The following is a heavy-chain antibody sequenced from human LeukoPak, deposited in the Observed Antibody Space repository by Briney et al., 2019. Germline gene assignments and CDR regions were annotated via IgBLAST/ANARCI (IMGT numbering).Heavy chain of an antibody. Sequence: ASVKVSCKASGYTFTGYYMHWVRQAPGQGLEWMGWINPNSGGTNYAQKFQGWVTMTRDTSISTAYMELSRLRSDGTAVYYCARAVYYYYGSGSYFDYWGQGTLVTVSS. D-gene: IGHD3-10*01. CDR1: GYTFTGYY. V-gene: IGHV1-2*04. CDR2: INPNSGGT. CDR3: ARAVYYYYGSGSYFDY. J-gene: IGHJ4*02.